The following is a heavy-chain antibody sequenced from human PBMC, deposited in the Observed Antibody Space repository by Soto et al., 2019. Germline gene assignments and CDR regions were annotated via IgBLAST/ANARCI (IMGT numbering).Heavy chain of an antibody. D-gene: IGHD1-1*01. CDR3: ARDDALTNENAFDL. CDR1: GFSFRTYG. CDR2: ISPK. V-gene: IGHV3-33*01. Sequence: QVQLVESGGGLVQPGTSLRLSCAVSGFSFRTYGFHWVRQPPGKGLQWVADISPKGHSDSVEGRFTISRDNSMDTSYLQKNNVRAEDTAVYYCARDDALTNENAFDLWGQGAMVTVSS. J-gene: IGHJ3*01.